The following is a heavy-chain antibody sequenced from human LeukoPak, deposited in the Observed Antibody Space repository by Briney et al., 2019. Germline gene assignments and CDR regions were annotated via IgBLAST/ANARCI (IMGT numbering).Heavy chain of an antibody. J-gene: IGHJ3*02. V-gene: IGHV3-30*02. CDR1: GFTFSSYG. D-gene: IGHD6-13*01. CDR3: AKTLGGSSWRTGAFDI. CDR2: IRYDGSNK. Sequence: PGGSLRLSCAASGFTFSSYGMHWVRQAPGKGLEWVAFIRYDGSNKYYADSVKGRFTISRDNSKNTLYLQMNSLRAEDTAVYYCAKTLGGSSWRTGAFDIWGQGTMVTVSS.